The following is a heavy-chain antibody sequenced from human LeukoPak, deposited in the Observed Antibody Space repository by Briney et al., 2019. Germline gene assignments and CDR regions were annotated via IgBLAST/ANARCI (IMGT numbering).Heavy chain of an antibody. Sequence: PGGSLRLSCAASGFTFSNHAMNWVRQAPGKGLEWVSGISGSGGSSSYADSVKGRFTISRDNSKNTMHLQMNTLRAEDTAVYYCAKGRGIVVVVAATPVYYYYGMDVWGQGTTVTVSS. D-gene: IGHD2-15*01. CDR3: AKGRGIVVVVAATPVYYYYGMDV. V-gene: IGHV3-23*01. CDR2: ISGSGGSS. J-gene: IGHJ6*02. CDR1: GFTFSNHA.